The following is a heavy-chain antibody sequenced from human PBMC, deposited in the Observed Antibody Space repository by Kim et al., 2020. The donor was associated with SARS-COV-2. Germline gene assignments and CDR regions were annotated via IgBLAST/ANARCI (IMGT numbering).Heavy chain of an antibody. D-gene: IGHD3-9*01. V-gene: IGHV1-18*01. CDR2: ISAYNGNT. CDR1: GYTFTSYG. J-gene: IGHJ4*02. CDR3: ARGNDILTGYYISRVYYFDY. Sequence: ASVKVSCKASGYTFTSYGISWVRQAPGQGLEWMGWISAYNGNTNYAQKLQGRVTMTTDTSTSTAYMELRSLRSDDTAVYYCARGNDILTGYYISRVYYFDYWGQGTLVTVSS.